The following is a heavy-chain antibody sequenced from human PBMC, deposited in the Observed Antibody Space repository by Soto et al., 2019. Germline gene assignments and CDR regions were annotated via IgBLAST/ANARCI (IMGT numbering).Heavy chain of an antibody. Sequence: EVQLLESGGGLVQPGGSLRLTCVGSGFTFRNQDMRWVRQAPGKGLEWVSGISGRGGVTYYADSVKGRFTISRDNSKNTLYRQMNKLRANDTVVYYCAKDRQFRSYYESAGHYNDWGQGTLVTVCS. D-gene: IGHD3-22*01. CDR3: AKDRQFRSYYESAGHYND. V-gene: IGHV3-23*01. CDR2: ISGRGGVT. CDR1: GFTFRNQD. J-gene: IGHJ4*02.